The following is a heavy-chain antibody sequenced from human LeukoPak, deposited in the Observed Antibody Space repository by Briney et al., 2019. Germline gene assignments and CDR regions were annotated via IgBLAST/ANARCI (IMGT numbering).Heavy chain of an antibody. CDR1: GDTFTSYY. V-gene: IGHV1-46*03. J-gene: IGHJ3*02. CDR3: ARVGHSYGSGDAFDI. CDR2: INPSGGST. D-gene: IGHD5-18*01. Sequence: ASGKVSCKASGDTFTSYYMHWVRQAPGQGLEWMGIINPSGGSTSYAQKFQGRGTMTRDTSTSTVYMELSSLRSEDTAVYYCARVGHSYGSGDAFDIRGQGTMVTVSS.